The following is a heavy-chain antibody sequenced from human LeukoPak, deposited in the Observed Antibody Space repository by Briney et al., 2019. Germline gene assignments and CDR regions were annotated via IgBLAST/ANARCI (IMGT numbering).Heavy chain of an antibody. CDR2: MNPNSGNT. CDR3: ARGGFGESGGNWFDP. CDR1: GYTFSTYD. Sequence: ASVKVSCKASGYTFSTYDINWVRQATGQGLEWMGWMNPNSGNTGYAQKFQGRVTITRNTSISTAYMELSSLRSEDTAVYYCARGGFGESGGNWFDPWGQGTLVTVSS. J-gene: IGHJ5*02. D-gene: IGHD3-10*01. V-gene: IGHV1-8*03.